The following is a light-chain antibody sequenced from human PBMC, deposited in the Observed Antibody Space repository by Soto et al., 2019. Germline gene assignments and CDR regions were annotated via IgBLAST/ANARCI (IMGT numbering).Light chain of an antibody. J-gene: IGKJ1*01. CDR3: QQFNSYPIT. CDR1: QSISSW. Sequence: DIQMTQSPSTLSASVGDRVTITCRASQSISSWLAWYQQKPGKAPKFLIYDASSLESGVPSRFSGSGSGTEFTLTISSLQPDDFATYYCQQFNSYPITFGQGTKVDIK. V-gene: IGKV1-5*01. CDR2: DAS.